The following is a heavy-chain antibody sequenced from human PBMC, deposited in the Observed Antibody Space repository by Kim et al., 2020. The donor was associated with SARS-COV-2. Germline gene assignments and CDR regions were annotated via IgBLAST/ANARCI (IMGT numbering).Heavy chain of an antibody. J-gene: IGHJ6*02. CDR1: GFTFDDYG. V-gene: IGHV3-20*01. CDR3: ARYSVYYYGMDV. CDR2: INWNGGST. D-gene: IGHD1-26*01. Sequence: GGSLRLSCAASGFTFDDYGMSWVRQAPGKGLEWVSGINWNGGSTGYADSVKGRFTISRDNAKNSLYLQMNSLRAEDTALYHCARYSVYYYGMDVWGQGTTVTVSS.